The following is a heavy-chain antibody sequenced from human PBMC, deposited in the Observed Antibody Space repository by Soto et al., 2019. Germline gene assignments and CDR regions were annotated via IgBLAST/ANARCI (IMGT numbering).Heavy chain of an antibody. CDR1: GGSISTSRNF. CDR2: MYYSGST. J-gene: IGHJ6*02. D-gene: IGHD5-18*01. Sequence: PSETLSLTCSVSGGSISTSRNFWGWIRQPPGKGLEWIGSMYYSGSTYYNPSLKSRLTISADTSKNQFSLNLNSVTAADTAMYYCVRGDTYYYYGMDVWGQGTTVTVSS. V-gene: IGHV4-39*01. CDR3: VRGDTYYYYGMDV.